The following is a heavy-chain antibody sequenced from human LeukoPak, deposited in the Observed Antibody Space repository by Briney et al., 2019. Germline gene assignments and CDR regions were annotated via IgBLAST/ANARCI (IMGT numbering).Heavy chain of an antibody. CDR3: ARDRGSGSPFDY. CDR2: LYSAGST. CDR1: GFTVSSNY. D-gene: IGHD3-10*01. J-gene: IGHJ4*02. Sequence: GSLRLSCAASGFTVSSNYMSWVRQAPGKGLEWVSVLYSAGSTYYADSVKGRFVISRDTSKNTLCLQMNSLRVDDTAMYYCARDRGSGSPFDYWGQGTLVTVSS. V-gene: IGHV3-66*01.